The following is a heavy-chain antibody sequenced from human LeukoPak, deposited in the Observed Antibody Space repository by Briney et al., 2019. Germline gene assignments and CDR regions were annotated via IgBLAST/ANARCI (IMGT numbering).Heavy chain of an antibody. D-gene: IGHD2-2*03. CDR3: ASPAGYCSSTSCYIAFDI. Sequence: KPSETLSLTCAVSGGSFSGYYWTWIRQPPGKGLEWIGEINHSGRTNYNPSLKSRVIMSVDTSKNQFSLKLSSVTAADTAVYYCASPAGYCSSTSCYIAFDIWGQGTMVTVSS. CDR1: GGSFSGYY. J-gene: IGHJ3*02. V-gene: IGHV4-34*01. CDR2: INHSGRT.